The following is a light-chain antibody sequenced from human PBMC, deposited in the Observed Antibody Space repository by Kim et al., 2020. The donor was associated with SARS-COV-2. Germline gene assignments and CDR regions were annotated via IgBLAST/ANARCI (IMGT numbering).Light chain of an antibody. CDR3: NSRDSSDNRVV. CDR2: GKN. Sequence: SSELTQDPAVSVALGQTVRITCQGDSLRSYYASWYQQKPGQAPLLVIYGKNNRPSGIPDRFSGSSSGNTASLTITGAQAEDEADYYCNSRDSSDNRVVFG. J-gene: IGLJ2*01. V-gene: IGLV3-19*01. CDR1: SLRSYY.